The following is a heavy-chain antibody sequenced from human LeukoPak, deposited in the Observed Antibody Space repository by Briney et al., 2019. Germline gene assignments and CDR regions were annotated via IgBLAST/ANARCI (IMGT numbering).Heavy chain of an antibody. J-gene: IGHJ5*02. CDR3: ASVLFSYGHFDP. CDR1: GFIFSSHG. D-gene: IGHD5-18*01. CDR2: INYNGGST. V-gene: IGHV3-20*04. Sequence: GGTLRLSCAASGFIFSSHGMNWVRQAPGKGLEWVSGINYNGGSTIYADSVKGRFTISRDNAKNSLYLQMNSLRAEDTALYYCASVLFSYGHFDPWGQGTLVTVSS.